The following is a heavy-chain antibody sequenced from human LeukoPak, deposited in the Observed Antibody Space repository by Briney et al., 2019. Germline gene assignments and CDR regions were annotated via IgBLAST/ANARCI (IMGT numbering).Heavy chain of an antibody. Sequence: SETLSLTCTVSGGSISSYYWSWIQQPPGKGLEWIGYIYYSGSTNYNPSLKSRVTISVDTSKNQFSLKLSSVTAADTAVYYCARDRFLSREDYYYGMDVWGQGTTVTVSS. CDR3: ARDRFLSREDYYYGMDV. D-gene: IGHD3-3*01. V-gene: IGHV4-59*01. J-gene: IGHJ6*02. CDR1: GGSISSYY. CDR2: IYYSGST.